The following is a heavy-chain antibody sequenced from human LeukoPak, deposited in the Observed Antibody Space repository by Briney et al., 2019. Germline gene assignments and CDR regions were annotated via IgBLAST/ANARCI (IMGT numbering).Heavy chain of an antibody. CDR3: AIVITTFPDFDY. D-gene: IGHD3-22*01. J-gene: IGHJ4*02. CDR1: GFTFSSYA. Sequence: GGSLRLSCAASGFTFSSYAMSWVRQAPGKGLEWVSAISGGGGSTYYADSVKGRFTISRDNSKNTLYLQMNSLRAEDTAVYYCAIVITTFPDFDYWGQGTLVTVSS. CDR2: ISGGGGST. V-gene: IGHV3-23*01.